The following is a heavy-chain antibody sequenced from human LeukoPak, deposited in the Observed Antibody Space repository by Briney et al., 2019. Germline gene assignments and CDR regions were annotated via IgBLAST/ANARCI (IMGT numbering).Heavy chain of an antibody. CDR1: GFTFCSYR. V-gene: IGHV3-7*01. Sequence: HPGGTLRLSCAASGFTFCSYRMSWLPQAPGKGLEWGANIKQDESEQYYVDSVKGRFTISRENAKNSLYLQMNTLRAEDTAVYYCARNIESIAAAGRRYFQHWGQGTLVTVSS. J-gene: IGHJ1*01. CDR2: IKQDESEQ. CDR3: ARNIESIAAAGRRYFQH. D-gene: IGHD6-13*01.